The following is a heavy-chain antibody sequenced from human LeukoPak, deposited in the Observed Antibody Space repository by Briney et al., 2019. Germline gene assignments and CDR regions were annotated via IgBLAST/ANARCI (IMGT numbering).Heavy chain of an antibody. V-gene: IGHV3-7*05. D-gene: IGHD2-15*01. J-gene: IGHJ6*02. CDR1: GXTFSSYW. Sequence: PGGSLRLSCAASGXTFSSYWMSWVRQAPGKGLEWVANINQDGSEKYFVDSVKGRFTISRDNAKNSLYLQMNSLRAEDTAVYYCARDGQDYGMDVWGQGTTVTVSS. CDR2: INQDGSEK. CDR3: ARDGQDYGMDV.